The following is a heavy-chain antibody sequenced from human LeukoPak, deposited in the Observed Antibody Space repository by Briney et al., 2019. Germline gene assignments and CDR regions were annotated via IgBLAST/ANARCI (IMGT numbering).Heavy chain of an antibody. D-gene: IGHD3-9*01. CDR3: ARDGVRYFDWLAPYYYYYGMDV. V-gene: IGHV3-23*01. CDR1: GFTFSSYA. J-gene: IGHJ6*02. CDR2: ISGSGGST. Sequence: HPGGSLRLSCAASGFTFSSYAMSWVRQAPGKGLEWVSAISGSGGSTYYADSVKGRFTISRDNAKNTLYLQMNSLRAEDTAVYYCARDGVRYFDWLAPYYYYYGMDVWGQGTTVTVSS.